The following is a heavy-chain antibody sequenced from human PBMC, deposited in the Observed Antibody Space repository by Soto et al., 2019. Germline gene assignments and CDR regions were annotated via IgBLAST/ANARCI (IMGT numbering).Heavy chain of an antibody. CDR1: GYTFTSYG. CDR3: ARVSVVVPAAIIHYYGTDV. V-gene: IGHV1-18*01. D-gene: IGHD2-2*01. J-gene: IGHJ6*02. Sequence: EASVKVCCKASGYTFTSYGSRWVRQATGQGLEWMGWISAYNGNTNYAQKLQGRVTMTTDTSTSTAYMELRSLRSDDTAVYYCARVSVVVPAAIIHYYGTDVWGQGTTVTVSS. CDR2: ISAYNGNT.